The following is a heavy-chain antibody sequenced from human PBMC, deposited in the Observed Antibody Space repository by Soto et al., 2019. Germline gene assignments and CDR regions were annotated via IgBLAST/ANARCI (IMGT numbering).Heavy chain of an antibody. Sequence: QVQLQESGPGLVKPSQTLSLTCTVSGGSISSGGYYWSWIRQHPGKGLEWIGYIYYSGSTYYNPSLKDRVTISGDTSKNQFPLKLSSVTAADTAVYYCAREISYYDSSGYYYVHAFDIWGQGTMVTVSS. J-gene: IGHJ3*02. CDR1: GGSISSGGYY. V-gene: IGHV4-31*03. CDR3: AREISYYDSSGYYYVHAFDI. D-gene: IGHD3-22*01. CDR2: IYYSGST.